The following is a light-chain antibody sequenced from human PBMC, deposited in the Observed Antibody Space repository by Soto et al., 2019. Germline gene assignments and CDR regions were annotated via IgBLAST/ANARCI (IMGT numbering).Light chain of an antibody. CDR3: SSYAASNNFYFV. Sequence: QSALTQPPSASGSPRQSVTISCTGTSSDVGGYNYVSWYQQYPGRAPKLMIYEVTKRPSGVPDRFSGSKSGNTASLTVSGLQAEDEADYYGSSYAASNNFYFVFGGGTKLTVL. J-gene: IGLJ3*02. V-gene: IGLV2-8*01. CDR1: SSDVGGYNY. CDR2: EVT.